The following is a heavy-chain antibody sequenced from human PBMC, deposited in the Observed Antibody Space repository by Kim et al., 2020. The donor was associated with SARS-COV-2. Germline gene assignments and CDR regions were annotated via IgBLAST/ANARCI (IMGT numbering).Heavy chain of an antibody. Sequence: SETLSLTCTVSDGSFTSSTYYWGWIRQPPGEGLEWIGQIVYGGSTSYNPSLKSRVMISADTSKGQFSLRLSAVTAADTALYYCARFQVGTMEDYWGPGTLVTVSS. D-gene: IGHD1-26*01. V-gene: IGHV4-39*01. CDR3: ARFQVGTMEDY. CDR1: DGSFTSSTYY. CDR2: IVYGGST. J-gene: IGHJ4*02.